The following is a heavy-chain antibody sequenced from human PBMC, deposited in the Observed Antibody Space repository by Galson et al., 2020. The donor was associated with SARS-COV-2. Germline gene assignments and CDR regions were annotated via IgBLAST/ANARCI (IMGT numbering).Heavy chain of an antibody. CDR2: IYSGGST. Sequence: GGSLRLSCAASGFTVSSNYMSWVRQAPGKGLEWVSVIYSGGSTYYADSVKGRFTISRDNSKNTLYLQMNSLRAEDTAVYYCARDRRYFDWLSNAYYYYGMDVWGQGTTVTVSS. CDR1: GFTVSSNY. D-gene: IGHD3-9*01. V-gene: IGHV3-53*01. CDR3: ARDRRYFDWLSNAYYYYGMDV. J-gene: IGHJ6*02.